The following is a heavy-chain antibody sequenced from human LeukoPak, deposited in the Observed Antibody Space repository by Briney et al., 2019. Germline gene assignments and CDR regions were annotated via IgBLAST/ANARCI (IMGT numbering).Heavy chain of an antibody. J-gene: IGHJ4*02. V-gene: IGHV3-30-3*01. CDR1: GFTFSSYA. CDR2: TSYDGSNK. Sequence: GGSVRLSCAASGFTFSSYAMHWVRQAPGKGLEWVAVTSYDGSNKYYADSVKGRFTISRDNSKNTLYLQINSLRAEDTAVYYCARESGYGPYDFDYWGQGTLVTVSS. CDR3: ARESGYGPYDFDY. D-gene: IGHD5-12*01.